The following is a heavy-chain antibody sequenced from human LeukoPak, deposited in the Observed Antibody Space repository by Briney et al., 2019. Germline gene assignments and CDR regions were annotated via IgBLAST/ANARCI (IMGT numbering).Heavy chain of an antibody. D-gene: IGHD3-22*01. J-gene: IGHJ4*02. CDR1: GYSFTSYN. CDR2: MNSDRGNT. CDR3: PRGKWLIDY. V-gene: IGHV1-8*01. Sequence: GAPVKVSCKASGYSFTSYNINWVRQAPGQGLEWMGWMNSDRGNTGYAQKFQGRVTMTWSTSISTAYMELSGLRSEDTAVYYCPRGKWLIDYWGQGTLVTVSS.